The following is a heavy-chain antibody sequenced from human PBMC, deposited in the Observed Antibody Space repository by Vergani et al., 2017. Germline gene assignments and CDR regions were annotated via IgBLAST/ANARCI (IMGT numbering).Heavy chain of an antibody. CDR1: GYTVTSYA. CDR3: STRGWDDIDY. D-gene: IGHD1-26*01. J-gene: IGHJ4*02. Sequence: QVQLVQSGAEVKKPGASVKVSCKASGYTVTSYAMHWVRQAPGQRLEWMGWINTGNGNTKYSQKFQGRVAITRDTSANTGYLELSSLRSEDTAVYYCSTRGWDDIDYWGQGTLVTVSS. CDR2: INTGNGNT. V-gene: IGHV1-3*04.